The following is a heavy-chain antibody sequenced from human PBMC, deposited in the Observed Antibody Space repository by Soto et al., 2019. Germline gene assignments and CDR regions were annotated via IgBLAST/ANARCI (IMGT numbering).Heavy chain of an antibody. V-gene: IGHV3-30*03. Sequence: VGSLRLSCAASGFSFSSYGMQWVRQAPGKGLEWVAVISCDGSNKYYADSVKDRFTISRDNSKKTLYLQMNSLRADDTAVYYCVAGQYFFDYCGQGTLVTVSS. J-gene: IGHJ4*02. CDR1: GFSFSSYG. CDR2: ISCDGSNK. D-gene: IGHD6-19*01. CDR3: VAGQYFFDY.